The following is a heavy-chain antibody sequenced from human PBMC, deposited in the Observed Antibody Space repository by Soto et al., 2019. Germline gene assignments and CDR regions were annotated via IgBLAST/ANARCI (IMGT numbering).Heavy chain of an antibody. D-gene: IGHD5-12*01. CDR1: GGSFSGYY. J-gene: IGHJ3*02. V-gene: IGHV4-34*01. CDR3: ARARWLRLAFDI. CDR2: INHSGST. Sequence: LSLTCAVYGGSFSGYYWSWIRQPPGKGLEWIGEINHSGSTNYNPSLKSRVTISVDTSKNQFSLKLSSVTAADTAVYYCARARWLRLAFDIWGQGTMVTVSS.